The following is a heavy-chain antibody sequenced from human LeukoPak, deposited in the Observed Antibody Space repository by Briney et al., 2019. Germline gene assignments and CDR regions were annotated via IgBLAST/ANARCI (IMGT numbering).Heavy chain of an antibody. CDR3: ARAQMGAPTDY. CDR2: ISSDGSST. Sequence: GGSLRLSCAASGFTFSSYAMYWVRQAPGKGLVWVSRISSDGSSTIYADSVKGRFTVSRDIAKNTLYLQMNSLRAEDTAVYYCARAQMGAPTDYWGQGALVTVSS. J-gene: IGHJ4*02. V-gene: IGHV3-74*01. CDR1: GFTFSSYA. D-gene: IGHD1-26*01.